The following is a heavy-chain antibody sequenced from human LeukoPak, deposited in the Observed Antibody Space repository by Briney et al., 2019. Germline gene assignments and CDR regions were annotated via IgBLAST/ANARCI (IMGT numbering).Heavy chain of an antibody. D-gene: IGHD3-10*01. Sequence: GGSLRLSCAASGFTFDDYGMSLVRQAPGKGLEWVSAISGSGGSTYYADSVKGRFTISRDNSKNTLYLQMNSLRAEDTAVYYCAKDGITMVRGVIIKGGYFDYWGQGTLVTVSS. CDR1: GFTFDDYG. CDR3: AKDGITMVRGVIIKGGYFDY. V-gene: IGHV3-23*01. J-gene: IGHJ4*02. CDR2: ISGSGGST.